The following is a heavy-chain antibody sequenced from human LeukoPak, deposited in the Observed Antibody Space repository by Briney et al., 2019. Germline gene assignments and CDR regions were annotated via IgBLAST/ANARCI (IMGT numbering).Heavy chain of an antibody. CDR3: AKDGQSYSNTTPDY. Sequence: GESLRLSCAASGFTFSSYSMNWVRQAPGKGLEWVSYISSSSTTKYYADSVKGRFTISRDNAKDSLYLQMNSLRAEDTAVYYCAKDGQSYSNTTPDYWGQGTLVTVSS. V-gene: IGHV3-48*01. CDR2: ISSSSTTK. D-gene: IGHD6-13*01. CDR1: GFTFSSYS. J-gene: IGHJ4*02.